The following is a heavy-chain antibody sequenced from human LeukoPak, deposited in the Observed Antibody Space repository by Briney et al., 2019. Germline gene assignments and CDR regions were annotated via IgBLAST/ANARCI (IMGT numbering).Heavy chain of an antibody. D-gene: IGHD2-15*01. V-gene: IGHV3-21*01. Sequence: GGSLRLSCAASGFTFITYSMNWVRQAPGKGLEWVSSISSSSSYIYYADSVKGRFTISRDNAKNSLYLQMNSLRAEDTAVYYCARTLQAVVVAATPFDYWGQGTLVTVSS. CDR3: ARTLQAVVVAATPFDY. CDR1: GFTFITYS. J-gene: IGHJ4*02. CDR2: ISSSSSYI.